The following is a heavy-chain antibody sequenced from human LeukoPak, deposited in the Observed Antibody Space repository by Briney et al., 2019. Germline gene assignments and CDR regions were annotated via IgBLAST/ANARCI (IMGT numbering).Heavy chain of an antibody. V-gene: IGHV3-30-3*01. J-gene: IGHJ3*02. D-gene: IGHD3-22*01. CDR3: ANAGGAASYDSSGYYSGVVPSDAFDI. CDR2: ISYDGSNK. CDR1: GFTFSSYA. Sequence: GGSLRLSCAASGFTFSSYAMHWVRQAPGKGLEWVAVISYDGSNKYYADSVKGRFTISRDNSKNTLYLQMNSLRAEDTAVYYCANAGGAASYDSSGYYSGVVPSDAFDIWGQGTMVTVSS.